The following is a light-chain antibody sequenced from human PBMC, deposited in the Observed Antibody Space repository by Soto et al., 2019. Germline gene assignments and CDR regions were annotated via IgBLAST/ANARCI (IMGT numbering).Light chain of an antibody. J-gene: IGKJ2*01. CDR1: QSVTSNY. CDR3: QQYGRSPLLYT. CDR2: GAS. V-gene: IGKV3-20*01. Sequence: EIVLTQSPGTLSLSPGEGATLCCRASQSVTSNYLAWYQQKPGQAPRLLIYGASTRAAGVPDRFSGSESGTDFTLTITRLEPEDFAVYYCQQYGRSPLLYTFGQGTKLGVK.